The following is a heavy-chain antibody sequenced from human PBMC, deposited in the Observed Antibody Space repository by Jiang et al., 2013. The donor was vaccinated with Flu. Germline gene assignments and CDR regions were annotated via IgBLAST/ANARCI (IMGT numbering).Heavy chain of an antibody. D-gene: IGHD1-14*01. CDR2: IKQDGSEK. CDR3: ARGPGSPYYYYYYMDV. CDR1: GFTFSSYW. V-gene: IGHV3-7*03. J-gene: IGHJ6*03. Sequence: AASGFTFSSYWMSWVRQAPGKGLEWVANIKQDGSEKYYVDSVKGRFTISRDNAKNSLYLQMNSLRAEDTAVYYCARGPGSPYYYYYYMDVWGKGTTVTVSS.